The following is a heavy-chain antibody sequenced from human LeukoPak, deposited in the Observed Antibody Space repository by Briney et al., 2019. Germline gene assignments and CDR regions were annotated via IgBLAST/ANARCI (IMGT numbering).Heavy chain of an antibody. CDR1: GYTFTSYA. Sequence: GASVKVSCKASGYTFTSYAMNWVRQAPGQGLEWMGWINTNTGKPTYAQDFTGRFVFSLHTSVSTAYLQMNSLRAEHTAVYYCARAQGVENGYSSGWYAYYYYMDVWGKGTTVTVSS. D-gene: IGHD6-19*01. V-gene: IGHV7-4-1*02. J-gene: IGHJ6*03. CDR2: INTNTGKP. CDR3: ARAQGVENGYSSGWYAYYYYMDV.